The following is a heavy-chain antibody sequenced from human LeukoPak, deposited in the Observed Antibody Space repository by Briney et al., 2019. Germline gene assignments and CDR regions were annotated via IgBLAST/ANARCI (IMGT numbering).Heavy chain of an antibody. D-gene: IGHD6-13*01. CDR3: ARRIAGTAPGGYFEP. J-gene: IGHJ2*01. Sequence: GGSLRLSCVASGLTFSSYWMSWVRQAPGKGLEWVANIKQDGGEKYYMDSVVGRFTISRDNAKNSLSLQMNSLRADDPAVYYCARRIAGTAPGGYFEPWGRGTLVSVSS. CDR2: IKQDGGEK. V-gene: IGHV3-7*01. CDR1: GLTFSSYW.